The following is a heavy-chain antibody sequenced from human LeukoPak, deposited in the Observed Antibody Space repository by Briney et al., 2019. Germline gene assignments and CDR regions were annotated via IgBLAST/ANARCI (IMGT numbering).Heavy chain of an antibody. D-gene: IGHD5-12*01. CDR1: GGSISSFY. CDR2: IYYSGST. Sequence: PSETLSLTCTVSGGSISSFYWSWIRQPPGKGLEWIGYIYYSGSTNYNPSLESRVTISVDTSKNQFSLKLTSVTAADTAVYYCARAGGRYSGYGNWGQGTLVTVSS. J-gene: IGHJ4*02. V-gene: IGHV4-59*01. CDR3: ARAGGRYSGYGN.